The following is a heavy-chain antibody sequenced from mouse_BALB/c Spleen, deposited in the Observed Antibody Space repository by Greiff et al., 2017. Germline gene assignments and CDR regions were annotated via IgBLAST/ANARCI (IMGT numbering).Heavy chain of an antibody. Sequence: VQGVESGPGLVAPSQSLSITCTVSGFSLTGYGVNWVRQPPGKGLEWLGMIWGDGSTDYNSALKSRLSISKDNSKSQVFLKMNSLQTNDTARYYCARYGNYDAMDYWGQGTSVTVSS. J-gene: IGHJ4*01. CDR2: IWGDGST. D-gene: IGHD2-10*02. CDR3: ARYGNYDAMDY. CDR1: GFSLTGYG. V-gene: IGHV2-6-7*01.